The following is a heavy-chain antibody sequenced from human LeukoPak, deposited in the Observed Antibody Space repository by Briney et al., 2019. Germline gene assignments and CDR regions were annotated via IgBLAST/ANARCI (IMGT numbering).Heavy chain of an antibody. CDR2: IHFTGSI. Sequence: PSQTLSLTCTVSGVSVNSGMYYWTWIRQRPGKGLEWIGCIHFTGSIHYNPSLASRVSISVGASDDQFSLSLKSVTAADTAVYYCARGRDYAKVGYRGQGKLVTVSS. J-gene: IGHJ1*01. V-gene: IGHV4-31*03. CDR3: ARGRDYAKVGY. CDR1: GVSVNSGMYY. D-gene: IGHD1-26*01.